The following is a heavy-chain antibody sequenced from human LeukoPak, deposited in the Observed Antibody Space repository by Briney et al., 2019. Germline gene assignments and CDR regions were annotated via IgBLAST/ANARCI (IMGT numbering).Heavy chain of an antibody. CDR2: ISWNSGSI. V-gene: IGHV3-9*01. J-gene: IGHJ4*02. CDR1: GFTFDDYA. CDR3: AKESHGFDY. Sequence: GESLRLSCAASGFTFDDYAMHWVRHAPGKGLEWVSGISWNSGSIGYADSVKGRFTISRDNAKNSLYLQMNSLRAEDTALYYCAKESHGFDYWGQGTLVTVSS.